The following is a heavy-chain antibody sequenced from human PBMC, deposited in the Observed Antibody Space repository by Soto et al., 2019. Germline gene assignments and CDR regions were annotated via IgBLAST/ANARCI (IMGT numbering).Heavy chain of an antibody. V-gene: IGHV4-34*01. Sequence: PSETLSLTCAVYGGSFSGYYWSWIRQPPGKGLEWIGEISHSGSTNYNPSLKSRVTISVDTSKNQFSLKLSSVTAADTAVYYCARGNVRRAARFDYWGQGTLVTVSS. CDR1: GGSFSGYY. CDR2: ISHSGST. J-gene: IGHJ4*02. CDR3: ARGNVRRAARFDY. D-gene: IGHD6-6*01.